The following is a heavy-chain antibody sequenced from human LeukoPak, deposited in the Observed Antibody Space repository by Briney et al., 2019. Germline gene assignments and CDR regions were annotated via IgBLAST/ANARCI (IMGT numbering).Heavy chain of an antibody. CDR1: GFTFRSYA. V-gene: IGHV3-64D*06. CDR3: VKPNFLVPFDY. CDR2: ISSNGGST. J-gene: IGHJ4*02. Sequence: GGSLRLSCSASGFTFRSYAMHWVRQAPGKGLEYVSAISSNGGSTYYADSVKGRFTISRGNSKNTLYLQMSSLRAEDTAVYYCVKPNFLVPFDYWGQGTLVTVSS.